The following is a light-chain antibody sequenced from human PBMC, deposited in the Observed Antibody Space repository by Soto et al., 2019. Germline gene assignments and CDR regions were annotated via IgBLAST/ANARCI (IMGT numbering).Light chain of an antibody. V-gene: IGKV1-39*01. CDR2: AAS. CDR1: QSISGY. J-gene: IGKJ3*01. Sequence: DIQMTQSPSSLSAYVGDRVTITCRASQSISGYLNWYQQKPGKAPKLLIYAASSLQGGVPSRFSGSGSGTDFTLTVSSLQPEDFATYYCQQSHSIPFTFGPGTNVDIK. CDR3: QQSHSIPFT.